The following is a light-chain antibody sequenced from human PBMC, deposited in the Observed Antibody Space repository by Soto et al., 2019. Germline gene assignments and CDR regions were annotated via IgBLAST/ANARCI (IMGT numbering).Light chain of an antibody. J-gene: IGLJ1*01. CDR3: SSYAGSNNYV. CDR2: EVS. CDR1: SSDVGGYNY. V-gene: IGLV2-8*01. Sequence: QSALTQPPSASGSPGQSVTISCTGTSSDVGGYNYVSWYQQHPGKAPKLMIYEVSKRPSGAPDRFSGSKSGNTASLTVSGLQAEDEADYYCSSYAGSNNYVLGTGTKVTVL.